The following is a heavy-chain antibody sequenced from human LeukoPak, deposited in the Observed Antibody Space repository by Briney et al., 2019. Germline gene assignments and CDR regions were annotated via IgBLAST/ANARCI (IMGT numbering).Heavy chain of an antibody. Sequence: SVKVSCKAFGGTFSSYAISWVRQAPGQGLEWMGGIIPIFGTANYAQKFQGRVTITADESTSTAYMELSSLRSEDTAVYYCARVFDYYDSSGYSYYFDYWGQGTLVTVSS. CDR3: ARVFDYYDSSGYSYYFDY. CDR1: GGTFSSYA. J-gene: IGHJ4*02. D-gene: IGHD3-22*01. V-gene: IGHV1-69*13. CDR2: IIPIFGTA.